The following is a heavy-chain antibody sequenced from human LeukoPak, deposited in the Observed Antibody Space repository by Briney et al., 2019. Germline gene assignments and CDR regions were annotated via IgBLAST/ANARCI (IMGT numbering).Heavy chain of an antibody. Sequence: GGSLRLSCAASGFTFSSYEMNWVRQAPGKGLEWVSYISSSGSTIYYADSVKGRFTISRDNAKNSLYLQMNSLRAEDTAVYYCARGRIRGVIIPYYFDYWGQGTLVTVSS. CDR2: ISSSGSTI. D-gene: IGHD3-10*01. CDR1: GFTFSSYE. J-gene: IGHJ4*02. CDR3: ARGRIRGVIIPYYFDY. V-gene: IGHV3-48*03.